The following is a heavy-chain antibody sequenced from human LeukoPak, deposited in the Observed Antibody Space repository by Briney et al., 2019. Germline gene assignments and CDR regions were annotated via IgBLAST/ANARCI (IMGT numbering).Heavy chain of an antibody. Sequence: SETLSLTCAVSGYSISSGYYWGWIRPPPGKGLEWIGNIYHSGSTYYNPSLTSRVIISVATSKNQFSLKLSSVTAADTAVYYCARHPYDNSGFYQIGFDYCGQGTLVTVSS. J-gene: IGHJ4*02. CDR2: IYHSGST. D-gene: IGHD3-22*01. CDR3: ARHPYDNSGFYQIGFDY. CDR1: GYSISSGYY. V-gene: IGHV4-38-2*01.